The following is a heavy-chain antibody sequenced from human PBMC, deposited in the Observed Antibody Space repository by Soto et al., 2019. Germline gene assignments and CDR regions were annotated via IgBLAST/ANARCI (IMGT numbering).Heavy chain of an antibody. CDR2: IDWDGDK. V-gene: IGHV2-70*01. CDR1: GFSLTTSETC. D-gene: IGHD3-3*01. Sequence: SGPTLVNPTQTLTLTCTVSGFSLTTSETCVSWIRQPPGKALEWLALIDWDGDKFYSTSLRSRLTISKDTSKNQVVLTMTNMDPVDTATYYCARIVTIYKDSLGVDVWGQGTTVTVS. CDR3: ARIVTIYKDSLGVDV. J-gene: IGHJ6*02.